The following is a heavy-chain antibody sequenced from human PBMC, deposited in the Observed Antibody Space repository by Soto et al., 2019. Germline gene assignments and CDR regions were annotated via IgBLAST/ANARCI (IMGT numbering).Heavy chain of an antibody. CDR1: GGTFSNYA. J-gene: IGHJ5*02. CDR3: ARGGPEMATITGWFDP. CDR2: IIPIFGTP. V-gene: IGHV1-69*01. Sequence: QVQLVQSGAEVKKPGSSVKVSCKASGGTFSNYAFSWVRQAPGQGPEWMGGIIPIFGTPNYAQKFQGRVTITADESTSTAYMELSSLRSEDTAVYYCARGGPEMATITGWFDPWGQGTLVTVSS. D-gene: IGHD5-12*01.